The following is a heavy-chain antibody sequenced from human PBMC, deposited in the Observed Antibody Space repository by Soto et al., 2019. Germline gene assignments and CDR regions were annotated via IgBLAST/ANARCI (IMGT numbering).Heavy chain of an antibody. CDR2: IGGSGGNI. Sequence: LGLSCAASGFTFSTYGMTWVRPAPGKGLEWVSAIGGSGGNIYYADSVKGRFTISRDNSKSTLYLQMNSLRVEDTAIYYCARLYSGYVDYWGQGTPVTVSS. CDR1: GFTFSTYG. J-gene: IGHJ4*02. D-gene: IGHD5-12*01. CDR3: ARLYSGYVDY. V-gene: IGHV3-23*01.